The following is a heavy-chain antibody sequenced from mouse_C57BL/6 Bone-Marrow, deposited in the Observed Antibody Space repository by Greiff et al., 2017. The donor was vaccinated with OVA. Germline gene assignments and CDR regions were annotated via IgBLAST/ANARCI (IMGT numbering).Heavy chain of an antibody. V-gene: IGHV1-64*01. D-gene: IGHD2-2*01. Sequence: QVQLQQPGAELVKPGASVKLSCKASGYTFTSYWMHWVKQRPGQGLEWIGMIHPNSGSTNYNEKFKSKATLTVDKSSSTAYMQLSSLTSEDSAVYYCATVLYVYDEGWAMDYWGQGTAVTVSA. CDR2: IHPNSGST. CDR1: GYTFTSYW. J-gene: IGHJ4*01. CDR3: ATVLYVYDEGWAMDY.